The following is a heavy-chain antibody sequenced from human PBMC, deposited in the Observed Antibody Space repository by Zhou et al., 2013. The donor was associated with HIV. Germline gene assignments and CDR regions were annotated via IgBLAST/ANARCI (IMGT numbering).Heavy chain of an antibody. CDR3: ARDLDCSGGTCYPSYYYNGMDV. V-gene: IGHV1-69*12. D-gene: IGHD2-15*01. CDR2: IIPYYDTK. J-gene: IGHJ6*02. CDR1: GGTFNT. Sequence: QVQLLQSGAEVKKPGSSVKVSCQASGGTFNTISWVRQAPGQGFEWMGGIIPYYDTKNYAQKFLGRLTLTADESRRTAYMELSSLRSDDTAVYYCARDLDCSGGTCYPSYYYNGMDVLGPRDHGHRLL.